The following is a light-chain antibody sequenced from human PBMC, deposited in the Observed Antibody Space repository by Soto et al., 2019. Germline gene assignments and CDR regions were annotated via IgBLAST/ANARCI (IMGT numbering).Light chain of an antibody. J-gene: IGLJ3*02. CDR1: SSNLGSNY. V-gene: IGLV1-47*01. CDR2: RNN. CDR3: AAWDDSLSGRV. Sequence: QSVLTQPPSASGTPGQRVTISCSGSSSNLGSNYVYWYQQLPGTAPKLLIYRNNQRPSGVPDRFSVYKSGTSASLAISGLRSEDEADYYCAAWDDSLSGRVFGGGTKLTV.